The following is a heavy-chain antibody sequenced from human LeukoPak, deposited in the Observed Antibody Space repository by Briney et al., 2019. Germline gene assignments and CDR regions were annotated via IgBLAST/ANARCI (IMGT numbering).Heavy chain of an antibody. CDR2: ISANGGSS. D-gene: IGHD2-8*02. Sequence: GGSLRLSCAAPGFTFSTFAMYWVRQAPGKGPEWVSGISANGGSSTYADSVRGRFTSSRDNSRNTLYLQMSSLRVDDTATYYCTKSTDYWYYGMDVWGQGTTVTVSS. V-gene: IGHV3-23*01. CDR3: TKSTDYWYYGMDV. J-gene: IGHJ6*02. CDR1: GFTFSTFA.